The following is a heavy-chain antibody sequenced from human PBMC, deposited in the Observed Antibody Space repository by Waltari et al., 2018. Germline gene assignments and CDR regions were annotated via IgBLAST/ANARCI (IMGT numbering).Heavy chain of an antibody. V-gene: IGHV3-30*02. J-gene: IGHJ4*02. Sequence: QVQLVESGGGVVQPGGSLRLSCAASGFTFSSYGMHWVRQAPGKGLGWVAFIRYDGSNKYYADSVKGRFTISRDNSKNTLYLQMNSLRAEDTAVYYCAKDSSYSNYGIDYWGQGTLVTVSS. CDR2: IRYDGSNK. CDR1: GFTFSSYG. D-gene: IGHD4-4*01. CDR3: AKDSSYSNYGIDY.